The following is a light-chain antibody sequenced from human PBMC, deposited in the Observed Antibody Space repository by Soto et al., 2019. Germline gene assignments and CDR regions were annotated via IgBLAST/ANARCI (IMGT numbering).Light chain of an antibody. CDR2: DAS. CDR3: QQYENLHT. CDR1: QDINDY. Sequence: DLQLTQSPSSLSASVGDRVTITCQASQDINDYLNWYQQKPGKAPKLLIYDASNLETGVPSRFSGTGSGTDFTFTITSLQPEDSATYYCQQYENLHTFGQGTRLEI. V-gene: IGKV1-33*01. J-gene: IGKJ2*01.